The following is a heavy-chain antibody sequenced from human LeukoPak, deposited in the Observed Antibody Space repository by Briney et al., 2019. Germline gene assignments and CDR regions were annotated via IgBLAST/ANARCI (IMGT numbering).Heavy chain of an antibody. CDR2: ISSSGSTI. CDR3: ARQRWSWYFYMDV. V-gene: IGHV3-48*03. CDR1: GFTFSSYE. D-gene: IGHD2-15*01. Sequence: HAGGSLRLSCAASGFTFSSYEMNWVRQAPGKGLEWVSYISSSGSTIFYADSVKGRFTISRDNAKNSLYLQMNSLRAEDTAVYYCARQRWSWYFYMDVWGKGTTVTISS. J-gene: IGHJ6*03.